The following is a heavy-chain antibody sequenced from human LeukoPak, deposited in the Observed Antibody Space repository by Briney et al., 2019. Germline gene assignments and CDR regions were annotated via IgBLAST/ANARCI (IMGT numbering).Heavy chain of an antibody. J-gene: IGHJ4*02. CDR2: IYYSGST. Sequence: SETLSLTCTVSGGSFSSYYWSWVRQPPGKGLEWVGYIYYSGSTKYNPSVKSRVTISVDTSKNQFSLKLNTVTAADTAVYYCASKRDTSHYFYYYGRGTLVTVTS. CDR3: ASKRDTSHYFYY. D-gene: IGHD2-21*02. CDR1: GGSFSSYY. V-gene: IGHV4-59*08.